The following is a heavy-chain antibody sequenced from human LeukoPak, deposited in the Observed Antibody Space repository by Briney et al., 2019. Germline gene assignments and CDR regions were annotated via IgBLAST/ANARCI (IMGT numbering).Heavy chain of an antibody. V-gene: IGHV3-48*03. J-gene: IGHJ4*02. CDR2: VSGSGDEI. Sequence: GGSLRLSCAASGFTFNNFEMNWVRQAPGKGLGWVSYVSGSGDEIRYGDSVKGRFTISRDNAKSSLYLQMDSLRAEDTAVYYCATKVPGSSHFSSWGQGTLVTVSS. CDR1: GFTFNNFE. CDR3: ATKVPGSSHFSS. D-gene: IGHD4/OR15-4a*01.